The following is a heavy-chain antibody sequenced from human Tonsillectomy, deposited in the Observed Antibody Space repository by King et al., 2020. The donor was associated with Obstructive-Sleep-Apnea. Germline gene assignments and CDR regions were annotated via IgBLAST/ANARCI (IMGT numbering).Heavy chain of an antibody. CDR2: IYTDGSRT. CDR3: ARWYYYGSGRDAFDI. D-gene: IGHD3-10*01. J-gene: IGHJ3*02. Sequence: VQLVESGGGLVQPGGSLRLSFAASGFTFRSYWRHWVRQAPGKGLMWVSRIYTDGSRTAYAASVKGRFTISRDNAQNTLYLQMNSLSAEETAVYYCARWYYYGSGRDAFDIWGQGTMVTVSS. V-gene: IGHV3-74*01. CDR1: GFTFRSYW.